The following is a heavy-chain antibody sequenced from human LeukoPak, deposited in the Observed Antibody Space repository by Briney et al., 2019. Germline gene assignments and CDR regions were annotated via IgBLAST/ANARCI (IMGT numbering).Heavy chain of an antibody. CDR1: GGSISSSNW. CDR3: ARVLSGSNFDS. D-gene: IGHD3-22*01. V-gene: IGHV4-4*02. CDR2: IYHSGST. Sequence: SETLSLTCAVSGGSISSSNWWSWVRQPPGKGLEWIGEIYHSGSTNYNPSLKSRATISVDKSKNQFSLRLSSVTAADTAVYYCARVLSGSNFDSWGHGTLVTVSS. J-gene: IGHJ4*01.